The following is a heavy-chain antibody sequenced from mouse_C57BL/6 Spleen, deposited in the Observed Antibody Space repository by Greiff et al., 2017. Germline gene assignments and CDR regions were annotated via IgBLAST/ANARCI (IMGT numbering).Heavy chain of an antibody. CDR3: ARSRGSSPDY. CDR1: GYTFTSYW. CDR2: IHPNSGSP. Sequence: VQLQQPGAELVKPGASVKLSCKASGYTFTSYWMHWVKQRPGQGLEWIGMIHPNSGSPNYNEKFKSKATLTGDKSTSTSYMQLSLLTSEASAIDYCARSRGSSPDYCGQGTTLTVSS. D-gene: IGHD1-1*01. J-gene: IGHJ2*01. V-gene: IGHV1-64*01.